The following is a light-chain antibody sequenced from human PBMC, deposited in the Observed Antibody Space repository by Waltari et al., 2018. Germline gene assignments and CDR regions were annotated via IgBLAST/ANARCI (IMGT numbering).Light chain of an antibody. CDR2: EVS. CDR1: RSDVGGYNY. CDR3: SSYTSSSTLV. Sequence: QSALTQPASVSGSPGPSITISCTGPRSDVGGYNYVSWYQQHPGKAPKLMIYEVSNRPSGVSNRFSGSKSGNTASLTISGLQAEDEADYYCSSYTSSSTLVFGGGTKLTVL. V-gene: IGLV2-14*01. J-gene: IGLJ2*01.